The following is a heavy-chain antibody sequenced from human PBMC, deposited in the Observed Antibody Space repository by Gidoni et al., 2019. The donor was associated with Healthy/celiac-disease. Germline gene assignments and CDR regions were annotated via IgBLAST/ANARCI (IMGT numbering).Heavy chain of an antibody. D-gene: IGHD3-3*01. CDR2: ISSSSSYI. CDR1: GLTFRSHS. J-gene: IGHJ3*02. CDR3: ARARVLYYDFWSGYQTDAFDI. V-gene: IGHV3-21*01. Sequence: EVQLVESGGGLVKPGGSLRLSCEASGLTFRSHSMNWLRQAPGKGLEWVTSISSSSSYIYYADSVKGRFTISRDNAKNSLYLQMNSLRAEDTAVYYCARARVLYYDFWSGYQTDAFDIWGQGTMVTVSS.